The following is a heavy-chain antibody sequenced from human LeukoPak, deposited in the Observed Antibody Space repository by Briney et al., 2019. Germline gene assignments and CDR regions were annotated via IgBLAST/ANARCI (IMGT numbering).Heavy chain of an antibody. D-gene: IGHD6-13*01. CDR2: IDQGGSVR. Sequence: GGALRLSRAAPGISFRTYWNSWVRPTSEKGPEFVANIDQGGSVRNYMDSLKGRCTISRDNAKKSLYLEINSLRADDTAVYYCARDPESSSFDLWGRGALVTVSS. CDR3: ARDPESSSFDL. J-gene: IGHJ4*02. CDR1: GISFRTYW. V-gene: IGHV3-7*01.